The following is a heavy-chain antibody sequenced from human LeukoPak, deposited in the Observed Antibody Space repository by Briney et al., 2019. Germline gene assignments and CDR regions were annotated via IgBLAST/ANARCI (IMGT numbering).Heavy chain of an antibody. J-gene: IGHJ4*02. V-gene: IGHV3-21*01. D-gene: IGHD2-2*01. CDR1: GFTFSTHS. Sequence: GGSLRLSCAASGFTFSTHSMYWVRQAPGKGLEWVSSISASSNFIHYAESVRGRFTISRDNAKNSLYLQMNSLGAQDTAVYYCARPATGYCSSAGCHWDSWGQGTLVTASS. CDR2: ISASSNFI. CDR3: ARPATGYCSSAGCHWDS.